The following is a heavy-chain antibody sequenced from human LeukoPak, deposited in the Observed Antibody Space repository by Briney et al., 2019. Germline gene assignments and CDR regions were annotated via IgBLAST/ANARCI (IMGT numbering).Heavy chain of an antibody. D-gene: IGHD3-22*01. J-gene: IGHJ4*02. V-gene: IGHV1-2*06. CDR1: GYTFTGYY. CDR3: AREVGEYYDSSGMSASDY. Sequence: ASVKVSCKASGYTFTGYYMHWVRQAPGQGPEWMGRINPNSGGTNYAQKFQGRVTMTRDTSISTAYMELSRLRSDDTAVYYCAREVGEYYDSSGMSASDYWGQGTLVTVSS. CDR2: INPNSGGT.